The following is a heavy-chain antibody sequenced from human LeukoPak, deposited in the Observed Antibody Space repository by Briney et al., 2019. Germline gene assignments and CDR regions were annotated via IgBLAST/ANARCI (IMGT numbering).Heavy chain of an antibody. Sequence: GGSLRLSCAASGFTFSSYSMNWVRQAPGKGLEWVSGISWNSGSIGYADSVKGRFTISRDNAKNSLYLQMNSLRAEDTALYYCAKDLDPGIAVAGIFDYWGQGTLVTVSS. D-gene: IGHD6-19*01. J-gene: IGHJ4*02. CDR2: ISWNSGSI. V-gene: IGHV3-9*01. CDR1: GFTFSSYS. CDR3: AKDLDPGIAVAGIFDY.